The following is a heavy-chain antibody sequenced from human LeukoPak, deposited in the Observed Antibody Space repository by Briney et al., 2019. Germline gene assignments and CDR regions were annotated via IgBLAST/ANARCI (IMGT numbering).Heavy chain of an antibody. V-gene: IGHV6-1*01. CDR1: GDSVSSNNGA. Sequence: SQTLSLTCAISGDSVSSNNGAWNWIRQSPSRGLEWLGRTYYRSKWYNGYAGSLMSRITISPDTSKNQFSLPVYSVTPEDTAVYYCARDVGTTGWHTYDFWGQGTLVTVSS. CDR3: ARDVGTTGWHTYDF. CDR2: TYYRSKWYN. J-gene: IGHJ4*02. D-gene: IGHD3-9*01.